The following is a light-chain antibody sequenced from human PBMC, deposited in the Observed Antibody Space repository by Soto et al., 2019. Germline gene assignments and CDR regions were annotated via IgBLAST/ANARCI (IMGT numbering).Light chain of an antibody. CDR2: EVT. V-gene: IGLV2-14*01. CDR3: SSYTTNSPPVV. J-gene: IGLJ2*01. Sequence: QSALTQPASVSGSPGQSITISCTGTSGDIGSYTYVSWYQQYPGKAPKLLTSEVTNRPSGVSNRFSGSKSGNTASLTISGLQAEDEAHYYCSSYTTNSPPVVFGGGTKLTVL. CDR1: SGDIGSYTY.